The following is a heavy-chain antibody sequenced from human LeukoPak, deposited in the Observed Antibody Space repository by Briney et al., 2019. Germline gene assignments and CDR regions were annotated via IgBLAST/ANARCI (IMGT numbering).Heavy chain of an antibody. V-gene: IGHV3-20*04. Sequence: GGSLRLSCAASGFPLDDYGMSWVRRLPGKGLEWVSGLNWNSGSTTYADSVKGRFTISRDNAKKSLYLQMNSLRAEDTAFYYCARGTNYGDYVFGYWGQGTLVTVSS. J-gene: IGHJ4*02. CDR1: GFPLDDYG. CDR2: LNWNSGST. D-gene: IGHD4-17*01. CDR3: ARGTNYGDYVFGY.